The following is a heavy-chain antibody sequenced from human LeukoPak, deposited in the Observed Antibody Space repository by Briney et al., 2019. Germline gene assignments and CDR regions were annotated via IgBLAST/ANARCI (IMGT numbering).Heavy chain of an antibody. CDR2: MNPNSGNT. J-gene: IGHJ4*02. Sequence: SVKFSCKASGGTFSSYAISWVRQATGQGLEWMGWMNPNSGNTGYAQKFQGRVTITRNTSISTAYMELSSLRSEDTAVYYCARGVRGADFDYWGQGTLVTVSS. V-gene: IGHV1-8*03. D-gene: IGHD1-26*01. CDR3: ARGVRGADFDY. CDR1: GGTFSSYA.